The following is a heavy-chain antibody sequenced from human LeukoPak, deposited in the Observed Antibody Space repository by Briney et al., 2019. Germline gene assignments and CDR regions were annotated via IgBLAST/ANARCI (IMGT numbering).Heavy chain of an antibody. CDR3: AKGRTTMVRGVPNPFDY. CDR2: ISYDGSNK. V-gene: IGHV3-30*18. CDR1: GFTFSSYG. D-gene: IGHD3-10*01. Sequence: GSLRLSCAASGFTFSSYGMHWVRQAPGKGLEWVAVISYDGSNKCYADSVKGRFTISRDNSKNTLYLQMNSLRAEDTAVYYCAKGRTTMVRGVPNPFDYWGQGTLVTVSS. J-gene: IGHJ4*02.